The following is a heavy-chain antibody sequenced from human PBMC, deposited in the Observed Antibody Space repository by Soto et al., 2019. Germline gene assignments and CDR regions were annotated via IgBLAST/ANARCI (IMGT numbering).Heavy chain of an antibody. CDR1: GLTLSNYA. CDR2: IRGGQGAT. D-gene: IGHD3-10*01. Sequence: EVQLLESGGGLVQPGGSLRLSCVASGLTLSNYAMTWVRQAPGKGLEWVSAIRGGQGATFYTDSVRGRFTISRDDSKNTLSLQMNSLRAEDTAVYYCAKPPIWLSEHVNYWGQGTLSPSPQ. J-gene: IGHJ4*02. V-gene: IGHV3-23*01. CDR3: AKPPIWLSEHVNY.